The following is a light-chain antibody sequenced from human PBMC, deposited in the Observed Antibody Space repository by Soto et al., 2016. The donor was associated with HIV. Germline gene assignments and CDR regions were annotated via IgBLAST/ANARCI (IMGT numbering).Light chain of an antibody. V-gene: IGKV1-39*01. CDR2: AAS. Sequence: DIQMTQSPSSLSASVGDRVTITCRASQSISSYLNWYQQKPGKAPKLLIYAASSLQSGVPSRFSGSGSGTDFTLTISSLQPEDFATYYCQQSYTVPRTTTFGRGDQAGD. J-gene: IGKJ2*01. CDR3: QQSYTVPRTTT. CDR1: QSISSY.